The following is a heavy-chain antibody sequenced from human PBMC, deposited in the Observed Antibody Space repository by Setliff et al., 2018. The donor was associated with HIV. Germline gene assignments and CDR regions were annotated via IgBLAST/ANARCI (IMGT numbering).Heavy chain of an antibody. D-gene: IGHD3-10*01. CDR3: AHIPIGDLLWTHYFDY. Sequence: GSGPTLVNPTETLTLTCTVSGFSLSNVRMDMSWIRQPPGKALEWLALIYWTDDKRYSPSLKSRLTITKDTSKNQVALTMTNMDPVDTATYYCAHIPIGDLLWTHYFDYWGQGTLVTVSS. J-gene: IGHJ4*02. CDR1: GFSLSNVRMD. CDR2: IYWTDDK. V-gene: IGHV2-5*01.